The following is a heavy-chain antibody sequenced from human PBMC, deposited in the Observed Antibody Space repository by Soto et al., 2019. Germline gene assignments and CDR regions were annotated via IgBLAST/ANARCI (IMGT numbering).Heavy chain of an antibody. Sequence: AVKGRFTISRDNSKNTLYLQMDSLRAEDTAAYYCAGRSGSSDYWGRGTLVTVSS. J-gene: IGHJ4*02. CDR3: AGRSGSSDY. D-gene: IGHD3-10*01. V-gene: IGHV3-30*03.